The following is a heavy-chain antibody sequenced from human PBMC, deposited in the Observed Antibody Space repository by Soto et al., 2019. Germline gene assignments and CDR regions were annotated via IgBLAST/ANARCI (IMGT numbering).Heavy chain of an antibody. Sequence: LSLTCTVSGGSISSYYWSWIRQPPGKGLEWIGYIYYSGSTDYDPSLKSRVTISVDTSKNQFSLKLSSVTAADTAVYYCARRWGTYFDFWGQGTLVTVAS. CDR1: GGSISSYY. V-gene: IGHV4-59*01. CDR2: IYYSGST. J-gene: IGHJ4*02. CDR3: ARRWGTYFDF. D-gene: IGHD7-27*01.